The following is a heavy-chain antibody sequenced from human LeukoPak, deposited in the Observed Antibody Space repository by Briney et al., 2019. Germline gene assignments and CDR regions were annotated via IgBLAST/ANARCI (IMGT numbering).Heavy chain of an antibody. J-gene: IGHJ4*02. CDR3: AKDGTPYYYDSSGSIRGNPFDY. V-gene: IGHV3-23*01. CDR1: GFTFSCYA. Sequence: GWSLRLSCAASGFTFSCYAMSWVRQAPGKGLEWVSAISGSGGSTYYADSVKGRFTISRDNYKNTLYLQMNSLRAEDTAVYYCAKDGTPYYYDSSGSIRGNPFDYWGQGTLVTVSS. CDR2: ISGSGGST. D-gene: IGHD3-22*01.